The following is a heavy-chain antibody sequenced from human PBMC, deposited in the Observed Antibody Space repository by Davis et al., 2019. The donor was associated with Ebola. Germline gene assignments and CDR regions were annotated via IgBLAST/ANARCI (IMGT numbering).Heavy chain of an antibody. CDR1: AFTSSSYA. V-gene: IGHV3-30-3*01. J-gene: IGHJ4*02. CDR3: ARDFWYDWGVGY. Sequence: GRSLTPSCAASAFTSSSYAMHWVRQAPGKGLEWVAVISYDGRNNYYADSVKGRFTISRDHSKNTLYLQMNSLGAEDAAVYYCARDFWYDWGVGYWGQGTLVTVSS. CDR2: ISYDGRNN. D-gene: IGHD1-1*01.